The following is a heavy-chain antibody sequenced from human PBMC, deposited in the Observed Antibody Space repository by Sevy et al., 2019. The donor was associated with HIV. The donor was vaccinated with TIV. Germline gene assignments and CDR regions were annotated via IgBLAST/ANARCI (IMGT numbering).Heavy chain of an antibody. D-gene: IGHD2-15*01. CDR3: AKDQTDVVVVAATPYTTGYYYGMDV. Sequence: GGSLRLSCAASGFTFSSYGMHWVRQAPGKGLEWVAVISYDGSNKYYADSVKGRFTISRDNSKNTLHLQMNSLRAEDTAVYYCAKDQTDVVVVAATPYTTGYYYGMDVWGQGTTVTVSS. J-gene: IGHJ6*02. CDR2: ISYDGSNK. V-gene: IGHV3-30*18. CDR1: GFTFSSYG.